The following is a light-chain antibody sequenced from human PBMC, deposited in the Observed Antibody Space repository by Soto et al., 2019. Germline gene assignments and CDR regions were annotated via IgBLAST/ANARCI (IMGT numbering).Light chain of an antibody. J-gene: IGKJ4*01. Sequence: DIVMTQSPDSLAVSLGERATINCKSSQSVLYSSNNRNYLAWYQQKLGQPPKLLIYWASTRESGVPDRFSGSGSGTDFTLTISSLQSEDVAVYYCQQYYGSPLTFGGGTKVEIK. CDR1: QSVLYSSNNRNY. CDR3: QQYYGSPLT. CDR2: WAS. V-gene: IGKV4-1*01.